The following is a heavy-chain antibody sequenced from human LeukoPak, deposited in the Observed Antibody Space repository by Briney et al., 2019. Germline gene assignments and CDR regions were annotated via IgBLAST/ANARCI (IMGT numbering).Heavy chain of an antibody. V-gene: IGHV3-11*01. CDR3: ARDVGSGSYYWFDP. CDR2: ISSSGSTI. J-gene: IGHJ5*02. Sequence: GGSLRLSCAASGFTFSDYYMSWIRQAPGKGLEWVSYISSSGSTIYYADSVKGRFTISRDNAKNSLYLQMNSLRAEDTAVYSCARDVGSGSYYWFDPWGQGTLVTVSS. D-gene: IGHD3-10*01. CDR1: GFTFSDYY.